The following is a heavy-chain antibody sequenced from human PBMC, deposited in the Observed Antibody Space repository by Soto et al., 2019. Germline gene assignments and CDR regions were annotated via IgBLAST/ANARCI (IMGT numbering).Heavy chain of an antibody. CDR1: GGSFSGYY. V-gene: IGHV4-34*01. J-gene: IGHJ6*02. CDR3: ARQRVTTYRPYYYYYGMDV. Sequence: TSETLSLTCAVYGGSFSGYYWSWIRQPPGKGLEWIGEINHSGSTNYNPSLKSRVTISVDTSKNQFSLKLSSVTAADTAVYYCARQRVTTYRPYYYYYGMDVWGQGTTVTVSS. D-gene: IGHD4-17*01. CDR2: INHSGST.